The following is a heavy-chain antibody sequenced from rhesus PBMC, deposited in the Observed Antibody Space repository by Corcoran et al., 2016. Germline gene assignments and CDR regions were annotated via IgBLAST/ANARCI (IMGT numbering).Heavy chain of an antibody. CDR1: GFTFSSYG. V-gene: IGHV3S5*01. Sequence: EVQLVETGGGLVQPGGSLKLSCAASGFTFSSYGMSWVRQAPGKGLEWVSAINSGGGSTYYADSVKGRVTISRDNSKNTLSLQMNSLRAEDTAVYYCAKKRGIAAASFDYWGQGVLVTVSS. CDR3: AKKRGIAAASFDY. D-gene: IGHD6-25*01. CDR2: INSGGGST. J-gene: IGHJ4*01.